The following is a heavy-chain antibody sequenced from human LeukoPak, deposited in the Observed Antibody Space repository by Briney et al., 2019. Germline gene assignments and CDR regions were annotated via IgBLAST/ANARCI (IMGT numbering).Heavy chain of an antibody. CDR1: GFTFSSYS. J-gene: IGHJ4*02. V-gene: IGHV3-21*01. D-gene: IGHD3-22*01. CDR3: ARDNDYYDSSGPIGY. Sequence: GGSLRLSCAASGFTFSSYSMNWVRQAPGKGLEWVSSISSSSSYIYYADSVKGRFTISRDNAKNSLYPQMNSLRAEDTAVYYCARDNDYYDSSGPIGYWGQGTLVTVSS. CDR2: ISSSSSYI.